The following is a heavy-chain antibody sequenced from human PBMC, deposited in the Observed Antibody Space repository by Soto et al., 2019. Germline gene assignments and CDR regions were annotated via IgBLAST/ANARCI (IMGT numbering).Heavy chain of an antibody. Sequence: GGSLRLSCAASGLTFSDTWMNWVRQAPGKGLEWVGRIKTKTDGGTTDYAAPVKGRFTISRDDSKNTLYLQMNSLKTEDTAVYYCTTLRNGGLGYWGQGTLVTVSS. CDR2: IKTKTDGGTT. CDR1: GLTFSDTW. J-gene: IGHJ4*02. D-gene: IGHD3-16*01. V-gene: IGHV3-15*01. CDR3: TTLRNGGLGY.